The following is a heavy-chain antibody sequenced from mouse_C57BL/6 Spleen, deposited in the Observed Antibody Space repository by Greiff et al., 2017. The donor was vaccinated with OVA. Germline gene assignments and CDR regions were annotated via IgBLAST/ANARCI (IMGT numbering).Heavy chain of an antibody. Sequence: VQLQQSGAELVRPGASVKLSCTASGFNIKDYYMHWVKQRPEQGLEWIGRIDPEDGDTEYAPQFQGKATMTADTSSNTAYLQLSSLTSEDTAVYYCTTGDGSLYAMDYWGQGTSVTVSS. D-gene: IGHD2-3*01. CDR2: IDPEDGDT. CDR1: GFNIKDYY. CDR3: TTGDGSLYAMDY. V-gene: IGHV14-1*01. J-gene: IGHJ4*01.